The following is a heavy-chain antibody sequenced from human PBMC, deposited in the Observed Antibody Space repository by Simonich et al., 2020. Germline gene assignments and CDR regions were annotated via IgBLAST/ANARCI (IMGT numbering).Heavy chain of an antibody. CDR3: AKDVAAAGTEYFQH. CDR1: GFTFDDYA. CDR2: SSGNGGSK. Sequence: EVQLVESGVGLVQPGRSLLLSCAASGFTFDDYAMHCVRQAPGTGVKWGSGSSGNGGSKGKADSVKGRFTISRDNAKNSLYLQMNSLRAEDTALYYCAKDVAAAGTEYFQHWGQGTLVTVSS. V-gene: IGHV3-9*01. J-gene: IGHJ1*01. D-gene: IGHD6-13*01.